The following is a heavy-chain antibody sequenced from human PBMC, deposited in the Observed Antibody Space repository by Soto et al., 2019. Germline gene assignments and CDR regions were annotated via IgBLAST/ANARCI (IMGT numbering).Heavy chain of an antibody. CDR1: GGSISSYY. D-gene: IGHD5-12*01. CDR3: ARGAGYIQYYFDY. Sequence: QVQLQESGPGLVKPSETLSLTCTVSGGSISSYYWSWIRQPPGKGLEWIGYIYYSGSTNYNPSLKSRVXXSXDXXNNQFALKLSSVTAADTAVYYCARGAGYIQYYFDYWGQGTLVTVSS. J-gene: IGHJ4*02. CDR2: IYYSGST. V-gene: IGHV4-59*01.